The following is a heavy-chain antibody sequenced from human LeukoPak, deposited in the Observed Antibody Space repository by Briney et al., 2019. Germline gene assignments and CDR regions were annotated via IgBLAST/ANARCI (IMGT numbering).Heavy chain of an antibody. D-gene: IGHD2-15*01. CDR2: ISSSGSTI. CDR3: ARSATLVVVAATLDY. V-gene: IGHV3-11*01. CDR1: GLTFSDYY. Sequence: GGSLRLSCAASGLTFSDYYMSWIRQAPGKGLEWVSYISSSGSTIYYADSVKGRFTISRDNAKNSLYLQMNSLRAEDTAVYYCARSATLVVVAATLDYWGQGTLATVSS. J-gene: IGHJ4*02.